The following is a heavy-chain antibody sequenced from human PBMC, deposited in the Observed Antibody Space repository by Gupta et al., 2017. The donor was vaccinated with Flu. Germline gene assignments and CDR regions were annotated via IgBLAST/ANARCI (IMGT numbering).Heavy chain of an antibody. V-gene: IGHV1-2*06. Sequence: QGQLVQSGAEVKKPGASLKVSCKASEYTFTAYYIHWVRQAPGQGLEWMGRINPHSGTTNYEQKCQGRVTVTMDTSISTAYMDLSGLTSGDTAVYYCAREKFCDTTSCYRWFDPWGQGTLVTVSS. CDR2: INPHSGTT. CDR3: AREKFCDTTSCYRWFDP. D-gene: IGHD2-2*02. CDR1: EYTFTAYY. J-gene: IGHJ5*02.